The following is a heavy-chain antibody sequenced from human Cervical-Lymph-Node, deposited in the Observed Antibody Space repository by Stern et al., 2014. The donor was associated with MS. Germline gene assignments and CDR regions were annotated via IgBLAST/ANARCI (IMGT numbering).Heavy chain of an antibody. J-gene: IGHJ6*02. CDR2: FIPLVGTT. Sequence: VQLVESGAEVKKPGSSVKVSCTASGDTFINFGISWVRQAPGQGLEWMGGFIPLVGTTHYVEKFQGRLTINADESATTVYMELSSLRSEDTAVYYCARDNDDNGMDVWGQGTTVTVSS. CDR1: GDTFINFG. CDR3: ARDNDDNGMDV. V-gene: IGHV1-69*01. D-gene: IGHD1-1*01.